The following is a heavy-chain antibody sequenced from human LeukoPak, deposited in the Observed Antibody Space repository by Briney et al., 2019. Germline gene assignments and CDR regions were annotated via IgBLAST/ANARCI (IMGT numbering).Heavy chain of an antibody. D-gene: IGHD3-10*01. CDR3: ARQISGSGSYYPYFDY. J-gene: IGHJ4*02. V-gene: IGHV3-21*01. CDR2: ISSSSSSYI. CDR1: GFTFSSYS. Sequence: NPGGSLRLSCAASGFTFSSYSMNWVRQAPGKGLEWVSSISSSSSSYIYYADSVKGRFTISRDNAKNSLYLQMNSLRAEDTAVYYCARQISGSGSYYPYFDYWGQGTLVTVSS.